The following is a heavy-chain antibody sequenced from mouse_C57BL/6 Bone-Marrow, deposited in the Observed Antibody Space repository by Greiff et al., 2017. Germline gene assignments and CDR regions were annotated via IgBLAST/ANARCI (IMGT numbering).Heavy chain of an antibody. Sequence: VQLQQSGPELVKPGASVKLSCKASGYTFTSYDINWVKQRPGQGLEWIGWIYPRDGSTKYNEKFKGKATLTVDTSSSTAYMELHSLTSEDSAVYFGARRDYYGSREYFDYWGQGTTLTVSS. CDR1: GYTFTSYD. V-gene: IGHV1-85*01. D-gene: IGHD1-1*01. CDR3: ARRDYYGSREYFDY. CDR2: IYPRDGST. J-gene: IGHJ2*01.